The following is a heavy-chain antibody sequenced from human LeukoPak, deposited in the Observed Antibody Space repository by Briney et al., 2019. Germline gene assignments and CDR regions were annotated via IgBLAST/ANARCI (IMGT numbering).Heavy chain of an antibody. V-gene: IGHV3-23*01. CDR3: AAYSGSYFPFDY. Sequence: GGSLRLSCAASEFTFSSYSMNWVRQAPGKGLEWVSAISGSGGSTYYADSVKGRFTISRDNSKNTLYLQMNSLRAEDTAVYYCAAYSGSYFPFDYWGQGTLVTVSS. J-gene: IGHJ4*02. CDR2: ISGSGGST. CDR1: EFTFSSYS. D-gene: IGHD1-26*01.